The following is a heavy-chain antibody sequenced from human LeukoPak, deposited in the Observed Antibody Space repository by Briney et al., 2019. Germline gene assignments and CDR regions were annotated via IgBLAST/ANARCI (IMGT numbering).Heavy chain of an antibody. CDR2: ISYDGSNK. Sequence: GGSLRLSCAASGFTFSSYAMHWVRQAPGKGLEWVAVISYDGSNKYYADSVKGRFTISRDNSKNTLYLQMNSLRAEDTAVYYCARDKLDSSGYYYYYYGMDVWGQGTTVTVSS. D-gene: IGHD3-22*01. J-gene: IGHJ6*02. V-gene: IGHV3-30-3*01. CDR1: GFTFSSYA. CDR3: ARDKLDSSGYYYYYYGMDV.